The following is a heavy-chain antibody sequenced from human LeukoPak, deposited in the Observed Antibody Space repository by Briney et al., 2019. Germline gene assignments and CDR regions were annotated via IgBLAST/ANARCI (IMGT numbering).Heavy chain of an antibody. V-gene: IGHV3-53*01. D-gene: IGHD3-22*01. CDR2: IYSGGST. Sequence: PGGSLRLSCAASGFTVSSNYMSWVRQAPGKGLEWVSVIYSGGSTYYADSVKGRFTISRDNSKNTLYLQMNSLRAEDTAVYYCARVYLDYDSSGYYFDYWGQGTLVTVSS. J-gene: IGHJ4*02. CDR1: GFTVSSNY. CDR3: ARVYLDYDSSGYYFDY.